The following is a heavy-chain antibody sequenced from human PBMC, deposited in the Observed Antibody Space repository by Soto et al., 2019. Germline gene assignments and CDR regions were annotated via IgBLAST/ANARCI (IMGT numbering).Heavy chain of an antibody. Sequence: GKGLEWVANINQDGRETAYVDSVKGRFTISRDNAKSSLHLQIYCLRAEDTAIYYCVSNAFRGNGTPVTVSS. V-gene: IGHV3-7*02. J-gene: IGHJ1*01. CDR3: VSNAF. D-gene: IGHD2-21*01. CDR2: INQDGRET.